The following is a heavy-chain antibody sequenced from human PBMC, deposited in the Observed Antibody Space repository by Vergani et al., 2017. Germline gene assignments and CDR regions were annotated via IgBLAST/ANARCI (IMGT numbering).Heavy chain of an antibody. J-gene: IGHJ5*02. CDR1: GGTFSSYA. CDR3: ARLYYGSGSYYNPWSNWFDP. Sequence: QVQLVQSGAEVKKPGSSVKVSCKASGGTFSSYAISWVRQAPGQGLEWMGGIIPIFGTANYAQKFQGRVTITADESTSTAYMELSSLRSEDTAVYYCARLYYGSGSYYNPWSNWFDPWGQGTLVTVSS. V-gene: IGHV1-69*01. D-gene: IGHD3-10*01. CDR2: IIPIFGTA.